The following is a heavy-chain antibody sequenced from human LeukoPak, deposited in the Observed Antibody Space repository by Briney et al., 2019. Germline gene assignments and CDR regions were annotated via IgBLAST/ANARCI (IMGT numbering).Heavy chain of an antibody. Sequence: ASVKVSCKASGYTFTSYYMHWVRQAPGQGLEWMGIINPSGGSTSYAQKFQGRVTITADESTSTAYMELSSLRSEDTAVYYCARVGRSGYYPGPNWFDPWGQGTLVTVSS. J-gene: IGHJ5*02. V-gene: IGHV1-46*01. D-gene: IGHD3-22*01. CDR3: ARVGRSGYYPGPNWFDP. CDR2: INPSGGST. CDR1: GYTFTSYY.